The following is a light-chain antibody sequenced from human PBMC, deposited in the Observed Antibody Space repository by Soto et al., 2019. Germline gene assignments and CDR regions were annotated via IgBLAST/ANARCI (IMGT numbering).Light chain of an antibody. J-gene: IGLJ2*01. CDR1: TSDVGGYNH. V-gene: IGLV2-14*03. Sequence: QSVLTQPASVSGSPGQSITISCTGTTSDVGGYNHVSWYQQQPGKAPKLMIYDVTNRPSGVSNRFSGSKSGNTASLTISGLQAEDEADYYCSSYTHTNTLVFGGGTQLTVL. CDR2: DVT. CDR3: SSYTHTNTLV.